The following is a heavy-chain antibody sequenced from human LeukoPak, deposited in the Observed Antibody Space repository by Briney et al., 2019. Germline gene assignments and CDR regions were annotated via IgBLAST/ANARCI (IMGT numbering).Heavy chain of an antibody. Sequence: ASVKVSCKASVFTFPSFAMQWVRQARGQRLEWIGWIVVGSGNTNYAQKFQERVTITRDMSTSTAYMELSSLRSEDTAVYYCAARNYYGSGSYYKGNDGSDYWGQGTLVTVSS. D-gene: IGHD3-10*01. V-gene: IGHV1-58*02. CDR3: AARNYYGSGSYYKGNDGSDY. J-gene: IGHJ4*02. CDR1: VFTFPSFA. CDR2: IVVGSGNT.